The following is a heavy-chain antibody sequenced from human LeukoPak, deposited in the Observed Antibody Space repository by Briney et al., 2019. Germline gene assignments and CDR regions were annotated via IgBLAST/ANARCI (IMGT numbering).Heavy chain of an antibody. V-gene: IGHV1-18*03. Sequence: ASVKVSCKASGYTFTSYGISWVRQAPGQGLEWMGWISAYNGNTNYAQKLQGRVTMTTDTSTSTAYMELRSLRSDDMAVYYCARDYIVVVPAAPFDYWGQGTLVTVSS. D-gene: IGHD2-2*01. CDR1: GYTFTSYG. CDR2: ISAYNGNT. CDR3: ARDYIVVVPAAPFDY. J-gene: IGHJ4*02.